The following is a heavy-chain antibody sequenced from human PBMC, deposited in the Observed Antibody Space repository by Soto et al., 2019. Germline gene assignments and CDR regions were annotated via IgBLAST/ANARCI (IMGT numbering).Heavy chain of an antibody. D-gene: IGHD2-2*01. CDR1: GFTFSSYG. V-gene: IGHV3-30*18. J-gene: IGHJ4*02. CDR3: AKDPREVVPAAHFDY. CDR2: ISYDGSNK. Sequence: PXESLRLSCAASGFTFSSYGMHWVRQAPGKGLEWVAVISYDGSNKYYADSVKGRFTISRDNSKNTLYLQMNSLRAEDTAVYYCAKDPREVVPAAHFDYWGQGTLVTVSS.